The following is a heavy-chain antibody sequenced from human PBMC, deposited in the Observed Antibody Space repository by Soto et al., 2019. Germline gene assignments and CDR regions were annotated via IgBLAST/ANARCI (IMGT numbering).Heavy chain of an antibody. V-gene: IGHV3-23*01. Sequence: GGALRLSCADSGFTFSTNAMSWVRQAPGMGLEFVSLISGSGNTIYYADSVKGRFTISRDNSKNTVSLQMNSLRAEDTAVYYCAKVGYDTYGYYLRSLDYWGQGTLVTVSS. CDR1: GFTFSTNA. CDR3: AKVGYDTYGYYLRSLDY. J-gene: IGHJ4*02. D-gene: IGHD3-3*01. CDR2: ISGSGNTI.